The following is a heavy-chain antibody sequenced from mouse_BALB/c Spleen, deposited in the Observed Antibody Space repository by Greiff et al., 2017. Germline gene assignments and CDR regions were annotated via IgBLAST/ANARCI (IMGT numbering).Heavy chain of an antibody. J-gene: IGHJ2*01. V-gene: IGHV1-9*01. CDR1: GYTFSSYW. CDR2: ILPGSGST. CDR3: ARGTLRGNYYYFDY. D-gene: IGHD2-1*01. Sequence: QVHVKQSGAELMKPGASVKISCKATGYTFSSYWIEWVKQRPGHGLEWIGEILPGSGSTNYNEKFKGKATFTADTSSNTAYMQLSSLTSEDSAVYYCARGTLRGNYYYFDYWGQGTTLTVSS.